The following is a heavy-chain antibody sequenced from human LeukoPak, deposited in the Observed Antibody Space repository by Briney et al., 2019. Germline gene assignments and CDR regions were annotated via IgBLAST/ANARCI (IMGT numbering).Heavy chain of an antibody. D-gene: IGHD6-13*01. CDR2: IYRGGST. V-gene: IGHV3-53*01. CDR3: ARGGARQQLLENYYDY. J-gene: IGHJ4*02. Sequence: GGSLKLSCAASGFTVSSNYMNWVRQAPGKGLEWVSVIYRGGSTYYADSVKGRFTVSRDNSKNTLYLQMNSLRAEDTAVYYCARGGARQQLLENYYDYWGQGTLVTASS. CDR1: GFTVSSNY.